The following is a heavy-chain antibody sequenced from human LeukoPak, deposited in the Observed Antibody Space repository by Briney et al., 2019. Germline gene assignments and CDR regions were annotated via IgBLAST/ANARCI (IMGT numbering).Heavy chain of an antibody. CDR1: GGSISSYY. CDR3: ARDHRNYYDSSGYYRHNAFDI. V-gene: IGHV4-4*07. CDR2: IYTSGST. D-gene: IGHD3-22*01. Sequence: PSETLSLTRTVSGGSISSYYWSWIRQPAGKGLEWIGRIYTSGSTNYNPSLKSRVTMSVDTSKNQFSLKLSSVTAADTAVYYCARDHRNYYDSSGYYRHNAFDIWGQGTMVTVSS. J-gene: IGHJ3*02.